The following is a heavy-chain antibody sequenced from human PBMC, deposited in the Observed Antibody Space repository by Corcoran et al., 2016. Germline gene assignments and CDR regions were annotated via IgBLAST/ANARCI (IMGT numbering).Heavy chain of an antibody. D-gene: IGHD2-2*01. CDR1: GGTFSSYA. J-gene: IGHJ3*02. V-gene: IGHV1-69*01. Sequence: QVQLVQSGAEVKKPGSSVKVACKASGGTFSSYAIRWVPQATGQGLEWMRGIIPIFGTANYAQKFQGRVTITADESTSTAYMELSSLRSEDTAVYYCAREGRYCSSTSSPDDAFDIWGQGTMVTVSS. CDR3: AREGRYCSSTSSPDDAFDI. CDR2: IIPIFGTA.